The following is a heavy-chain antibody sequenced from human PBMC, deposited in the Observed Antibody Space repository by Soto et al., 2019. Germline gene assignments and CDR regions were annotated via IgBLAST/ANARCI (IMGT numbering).Heavy chain of an antibody. CDR3: ARRGGSGWYNWFDP. Sequence: QLQLQESGPGLVKPSETLSLTCTVSGGSISSSSYYWGWIRQPPGKGLEWIGSIHYSGSTYYNPSLKSRVTISVDTSKNQFSLKLSSVTAADTAVYYCARRGGSGWYNWFDPWGQGTLVTVSS. V-gene: IGHV4-39*01. CDR2: IHYSGST. J-gene: IGHJ5*02. D-gene: IGHD6-19*01. CDR1: GGSISSSSYY.